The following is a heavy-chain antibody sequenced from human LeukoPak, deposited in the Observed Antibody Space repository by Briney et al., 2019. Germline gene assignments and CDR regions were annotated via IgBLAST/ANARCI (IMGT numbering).Heavy chain of an antibody. CDR3: AKSRLSITIFGVVPDPYYFDY. D-gene: IGHD3-3*01. CDR1: GFTFSSHA. V-gene: IGHV3-23*01. J-gene: IGHJ4*02. CDR2: ISGSGGST. Sequence: PGGSLRLSCAASGFTFSSHAMSWVRQAPGKGLEWVSAISGSGGSTYYADSVKGRFTISRDNSKNTLYLQMNSLRAEDTAVYYCAKSRLSITIFGVVPDPYYFDYWGQGTLVTVSS.